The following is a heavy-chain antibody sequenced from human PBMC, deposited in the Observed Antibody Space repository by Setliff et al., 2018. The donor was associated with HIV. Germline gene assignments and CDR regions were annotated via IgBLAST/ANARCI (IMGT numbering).Heavy chain of an antibody. V-gene: IGHV4-38-2*01. CDR3: ARHANTVTTVFVDYFDY. J-gene: IGHJ4*02. D-gene: IGHD4-17*01. CDR1: GYSISSGYY. Sequence: SETLSLTCAVSGYSISSGYYWGWIRQPPGKGLEWIGCIYQSGSTYHNVSLKSRVIISVDTSKNQFSLKLSSVTAADTAIYYCARHANTVTTVFVDYFDYWGQGTLVTVSS. CDR2: IYQSGST.